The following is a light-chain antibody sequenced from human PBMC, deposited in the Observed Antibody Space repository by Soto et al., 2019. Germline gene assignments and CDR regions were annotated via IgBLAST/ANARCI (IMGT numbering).Light chain of an antibody. CDR1: QSVDSTF. CDR3: QQYMSSVT. CDR2: GAS. V-gene: IGKV3-20*01. Sequence: PGERATLSCRASQSVDSTFFAWYQKKPGQAPRLLIYGASKRATGVPDRFSGSGSGTDFTLTISRLEPEAFAVYYCQQYMSSVTFGQGTKVEI. J-gene: IGKJ1*01.